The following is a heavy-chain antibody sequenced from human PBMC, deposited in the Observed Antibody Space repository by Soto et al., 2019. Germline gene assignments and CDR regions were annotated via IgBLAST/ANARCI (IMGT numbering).Heavy chain of an antibody. D-gene: IGHD5-12*01. J-gene: IGHJ4*02. CDR1: GFSFSSYA. V-gene: IGHV3-23*01. CDR2: ISARGGSS. CDR3: AKGSIEYSASVDN. Sequence: DVQLLESGGGLVQPGGSLRLSCAASGFSFSSYAMVWVRQAPGKGLEWVAVISARGGSSYFAEYVKGRFTVSRDNTKNVLSMEMNSLRAEDTAIYFCAKGSIEYSASVDNWGQGTLVVVSS.